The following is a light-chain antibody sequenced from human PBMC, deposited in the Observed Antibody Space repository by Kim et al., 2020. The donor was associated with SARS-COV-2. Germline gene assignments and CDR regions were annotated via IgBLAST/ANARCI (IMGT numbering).Light chain of an antibody. CDR1: QGISNY. J-gene: IGKJ1*01. CDR3: QKYNSAPRT. Sequence: ASVGDRVTVTCRASQGISNYLAWYQQKPGKVPKLLVYAASTLQSGVPSRFSGSGSGTDFTLTISSLQPEDVATYYCQKYNSAPRTFGQGTKVDIK. CDR2: AAS. V-gene: IGKV1-27*01.